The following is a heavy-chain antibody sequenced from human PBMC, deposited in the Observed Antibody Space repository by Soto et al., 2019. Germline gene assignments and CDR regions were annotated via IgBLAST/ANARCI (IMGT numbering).Heavy chain of an antibody. Sequence: QVQLVQSGAEVKKAGSSVKVSCKASGGTFSSYAISWVRQAPGQGLEWMGGIIPIFGTANYAQKFQGRVTITADESTSTAFMELSSLRSEDTAVYYCARAYVESYSYGYSFYYYYGMDVWGQGTTVTVSS. J-gene: IGHJ6*02. CDR3: ARAYVESYSYGYSFYYYYGMDV. V-gene: IGHV1-69*12. CDR1: GGTFSSYA. CDR2: IIPIFGTA. D-gene: IGHD5-18*01.